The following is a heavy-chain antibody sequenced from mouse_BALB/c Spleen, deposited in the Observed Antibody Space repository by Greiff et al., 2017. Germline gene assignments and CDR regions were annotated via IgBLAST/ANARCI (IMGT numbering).Heavy chain of an antibody. CDR1: GYTFTSYV. D-gene: IGHD2-14*01. CDR3: ARRDRYVAMDY. CDR2: INPYNDGT. V-gene: IGHV1-14*01. J-gene: IGHJ4*01. Sequence: EVQLHQSGPELVKPGASVKMSCKASGYTFTSYVMHWVKQKPGQGLEWIGYINPYNDGTKYNEKFKGKATLTSDKSSSTAYMELSSLTSEDSAVYYGARRDRYVAMDYWGQGTSVTVSS.